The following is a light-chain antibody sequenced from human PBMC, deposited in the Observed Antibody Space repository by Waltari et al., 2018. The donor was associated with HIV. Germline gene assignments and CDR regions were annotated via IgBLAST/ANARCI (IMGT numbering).Light chain of an antibody. CDR1: NSNIGAGYD. J-gene: IGLJ2*01. CDR2: DDI. V-gene: IGLV1-40*01. CDR3: QSYDKSLSGSV. Sequence: QSVLTQPPSVSGAPGQRVTISCTGNNSNIGAGYDVHWYQQLPGTAPKFFIADDISGPSGVPDRVSVSRSGTSASLAITGLQAEDEADYYCQSYDKSLSGSVFGGGTKLTVL.